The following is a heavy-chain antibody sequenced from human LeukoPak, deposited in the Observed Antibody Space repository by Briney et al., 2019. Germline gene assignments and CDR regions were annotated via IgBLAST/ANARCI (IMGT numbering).Heavy chain of an antibody. Sequence: GGSLRLSCAASGFSVSNKYMSWVRQAPGKGLEWVSDISASGDTTYYADSVKGRFTISRDNSKNTLDLQMSSLRVEDTAVYYCAKAADWLAADYIDYWGQGTLVTVSS. J-gene: IGHJ4*02. CDR3: AKAADWLAADYIDY. CDR2: ISASGDTT. CDR1: GFSVSNKY. D-gene: IGHD3-9*01. V-gene: IGHV3-23*01.